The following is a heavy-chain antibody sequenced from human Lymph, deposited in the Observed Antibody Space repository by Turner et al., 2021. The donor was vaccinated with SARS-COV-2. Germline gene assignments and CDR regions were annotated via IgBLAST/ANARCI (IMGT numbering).Heavy chain of an antibody. Sequence: QLQLQESGPGLVKPSETLSPTCTVSGGPISSSSYYWGWIRQPPGKGLECIGNINDSGSTYNNPTLKSRVTLSVDTSMTQFSLKLSSVTAAETAVYYCARHPRVYSGTYSSAFDIWGKGTMVTVSS. CDR2: INDSGST. V-gene: IGHV4-39*01. CDR1: GGPISSSSYY. J-gene: IGHJ3*02. D-gene: IGHD1-26*01. CDR3: ARHPRVYSGTYSSAFDI.